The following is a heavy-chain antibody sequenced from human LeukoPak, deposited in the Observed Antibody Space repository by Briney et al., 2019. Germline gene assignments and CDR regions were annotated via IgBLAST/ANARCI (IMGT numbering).Heavy chain of an antibody. D-gene: IGHD3-10*01. CDR3: ARIAYGSGSYYQFDY. CDR2: IYYSGST. CDR1: GGSISSSSYY. J-gene: IGHJ4*02. V-gene: IGHV4-39*01. Sequence: PSETLSLTCTVSGGSISSSSYYWGWIRQPPGKGLEWIGSIYYSGSTYYNPSLKSRVTISVDTSKNQFSLKLSSVTAADTAVYYCARIAYGSGSYYQFDYWGQGTLVTVSS.